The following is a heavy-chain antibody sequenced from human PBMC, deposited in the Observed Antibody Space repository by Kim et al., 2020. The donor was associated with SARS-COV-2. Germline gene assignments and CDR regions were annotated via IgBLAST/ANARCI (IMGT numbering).Heavy chain of an antibody. J-gene: IGHJ4*02. D-gene: IGHD2-8*01. CDR1: GFTFGDYA. Sequence: GGSLRLSCTASGFTFGDYAMSWVRQAPGKGLEWVGFIRSKAYGGSTEYAASVKGRFTISRDDSKRIAYLQMNSLKTEDTAVYYCTRDHCTNGVCYKVCDYWGQGTLGTVSS. CDR2: IRSKAYGGST. V-gene: IGHV3-49*04. CDR3: TRDHCTNGVCYKVCDY.